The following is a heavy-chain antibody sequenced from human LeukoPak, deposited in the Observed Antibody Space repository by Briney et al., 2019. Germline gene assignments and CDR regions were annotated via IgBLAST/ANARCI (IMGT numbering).Heavy chain of an antibody. J-gene: IGHJ6*03. Sequence: PGGSLRLSCAASGFTFDDYGMSWVRQAPGKGLEWVFGINWNGGSTGYADSVKGRFTISRDNAKNSLSLQMNSLRAEDTAVYYCARDVAYEISYYMDVWGKGTTVTISS. V-gene: IGHV3-20*04. CDR2: INWNGGST. CDR1: GFTFDDYG. D-gene: IGHD3-9*01. CDR3: ARDVAYEISYYMDV.